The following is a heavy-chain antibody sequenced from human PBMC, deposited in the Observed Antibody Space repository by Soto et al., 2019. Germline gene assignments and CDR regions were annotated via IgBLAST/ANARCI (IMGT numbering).Heavy chain of an antibody. V-gene: IGHV3-13*04. CDR3: ARGRDYYYGMDV. J-gene: IGHJ6*02. CDR1: GFTLSNYD. CDR2: IGTPGDT. Sequence: SGFTLSNYDMPWVRQASGKGLEWVSGIGTPGDTNYPRSLKGRFTISRDNGQNSLYLQLNNLRAGDTAVYYCARGRDYYYGMDVWGQGTTVTVSS.